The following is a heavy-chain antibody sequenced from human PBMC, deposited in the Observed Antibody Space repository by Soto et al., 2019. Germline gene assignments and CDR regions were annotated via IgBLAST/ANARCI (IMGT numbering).Heavy chain of an antibody. J-gene: IGHJ6*02. CDR2: TYYRSKWYN. D-gene: IGHD3-10*01. CDR1: GDSVSSNSAA. Sequence: SQTLSLTCAISGDSVSSNSAAWNWFRQSPSRGLEWLGRTYYRSKWYNDYAVSVKSRIDINPDTSKNQFSLQLNSVSPEDTAMYYCARESYGSGSYDGMDVWGQGTTVTVSS. V-gene: IGHV6-1*01. CDR3: ARESYGSGSYDGMDV.